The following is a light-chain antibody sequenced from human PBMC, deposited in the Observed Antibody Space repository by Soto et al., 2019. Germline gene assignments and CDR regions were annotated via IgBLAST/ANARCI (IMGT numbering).Light chain of an antibody. J-gene: IGKJ1*01. V-gene: IGKV1-5*01. CDR1: QSISSW. CDR3: QQYNSYSPA. Sequence: DIQMTQSPSTLSASVGDRVTITCRASQSISSWLAWYQQKPGKAPKLLIYDASNLESGAPSRFSGSGSGTEFTLTISSLQPDDFATYYCQQYNSYSPAFGQGTKVDIK. CDR2: DAS.